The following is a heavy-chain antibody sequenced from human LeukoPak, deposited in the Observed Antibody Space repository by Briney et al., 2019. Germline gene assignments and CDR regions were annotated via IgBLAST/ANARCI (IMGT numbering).Heavy chain of an antibody. J-gene: IGHJ6*03. CDR3: ARDCSGGSCYLSYYYMDV. Sequence: PGGSLRLSCAASGFTFSSYSMNWVRQAPGKGLEWVSSISSSSSYIYYADSVKGRFTISRDNAKNSLYLQMNSLRAEDTAVYYCARDCSGGSCYLSYYYMDVWGKGTTVTISS. CDR1: GFTFSSYS. V-gene: IGHV3-21*01. D-gene: IGHD2-15*01. CDR2: ISSSSSYI.